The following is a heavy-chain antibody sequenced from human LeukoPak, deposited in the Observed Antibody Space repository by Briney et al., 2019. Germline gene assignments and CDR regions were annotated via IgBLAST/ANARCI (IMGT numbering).Heavy chain of an antibody. V-gene: IGHV3-7*01. J-gene: IGHJ4*02. Sequence: GGSLRLSCAASGFTFSNSWMTWVRQAPGKGREWVADIKEDGSTKVYVDSVKGRFTISRDNPKNSLYLQMNSLRAEDTAVYYCARDVNGYSSSWYEYWGQGTLVTVSS. CDR1: GFTFSNSW. CDR3: ARDVNGYSSSWYEY. D-gene: IGHD6-13*01. CDR2: IKEDGSTK.